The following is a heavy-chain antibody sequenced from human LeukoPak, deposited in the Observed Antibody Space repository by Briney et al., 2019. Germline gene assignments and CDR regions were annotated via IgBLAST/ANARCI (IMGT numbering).Heavy chain of an antibody. CDR1: GFTFSSYA. CDR3: AKDPEGYGSGSLWFDP. V-gene: IGHV3-23*01. D-gene: IGHD3-10*01. CDR2: ISGSGGST. J-gene: IGHJ5*02. Sequence: GGSLRLSCAASGFTFSSYAMSWVRQAPGKGLEWVSAISGSGGSTYYADSVKGRFTISRDNSKNTLYLQMNSLRAEDTAVCYCAKDPEGYGSGSLWFDPWGQGTLVTVSS.